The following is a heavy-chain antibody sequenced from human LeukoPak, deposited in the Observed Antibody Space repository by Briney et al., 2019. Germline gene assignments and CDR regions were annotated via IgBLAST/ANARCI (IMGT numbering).Heavy chain of an antibody. CDR3: AARPLMPPRFDY. V-gene: IGHV3-23*01. D-gene: IGHD2-2*01. CDR2: ISVGGASA. CDR1: GFTFSTYP. J-gene: IGHJ4*02. Sequence: GGSLRLSCTVSGFTFSTYPMSWVRQAPGKGLQWVSAISVGGASAYYADSVRGRFTISRDNSKGTLYLQMNSLRVDDTAIYYCAARPLMPPRFDYWGQGTLVTVSP.